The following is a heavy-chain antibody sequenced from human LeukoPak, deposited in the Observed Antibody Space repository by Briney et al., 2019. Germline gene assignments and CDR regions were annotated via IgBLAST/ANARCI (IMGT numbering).Heavy chain of an antibody. CDR3: ARGSTYYYDSSGYSG. J-gene: IGHJ4*02. D-gene: IGHD3-22*01. CDR2: INHSGST. Sequence: SETLSLTCAVCGGSFSGYYWSWIRQPPGKGLEWIGEINHSGSTNYNPSLKSRVTISVDTSKNQFSLKLSSVTAADTAVYYCARGSTYYYDSSGYSGWGQGTLVTVSS. V-gene: IGHV4-34*01. CDR1: GGSFSGYY.